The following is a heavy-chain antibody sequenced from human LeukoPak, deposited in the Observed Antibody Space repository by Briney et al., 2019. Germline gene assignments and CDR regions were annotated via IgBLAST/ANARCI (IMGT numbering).Heavy chain of an antibody. J-gene: IGHJ5*02. CDR2: IYTSGST. CDR1: GGSLGSLNYH. CDR3: ARDPGGSGPAS. D-gene: IGHD6-19*01. V-gene: IGHV4-61*02. Sequence: SQTLSLTCTVSGGSLGSLNYHWTWIRQPAGKGLELIGRIYTSGSTNYSPSFKSRVTISIDTSKNKFSLKLSSVTAADTAVYYCARDPGGSGPASWGPGTLVTVSS.